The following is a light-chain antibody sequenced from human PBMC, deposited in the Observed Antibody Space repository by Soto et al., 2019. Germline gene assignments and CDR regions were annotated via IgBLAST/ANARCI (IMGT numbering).Light chain of an antibody. J-gene: IGLJ1*01. Sequence: QSALAQPASVSGSPGQSITISCTGTSSDVGGYNYVSWYQQHPGKAPKLMIYEVSNRPSGVSNRFSGSKSGNTASLTISGLQAEDEADYYCSSYTSGSTRVFGTGTRSPS. CDR3: SSYTSGSTRV. CDR1: SSDVGGYNY. V-gene: IGLV2-14*01. CDR2: EVS.